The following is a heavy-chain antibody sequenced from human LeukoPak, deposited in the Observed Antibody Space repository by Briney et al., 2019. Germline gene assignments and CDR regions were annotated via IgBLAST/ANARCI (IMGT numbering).Heavy chain of an antibody. J-gene: IGHJ3*02. CDR1: GGTFSSYA. Sequence: SVKVSCKASGGTFSSYAISWVRQAPGQGLEWMGRIIPILGIANYAQKFQGRVTITADKSTSTAYMELSSLRSEDTAVYYCARDPAAPLYVAFDIWGQGTMVTVSS. CDR2: IIPILGIA. D-gene: IGHD6-13*01. CDR3: ARDPAAPLYVAFDI. V-gene: IGHV1-69*04.